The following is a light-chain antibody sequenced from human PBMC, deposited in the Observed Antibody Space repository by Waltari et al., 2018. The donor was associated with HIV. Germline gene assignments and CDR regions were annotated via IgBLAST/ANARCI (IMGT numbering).Light chain of an antibody. CDR3: QQYGSSPWT. Sequence: EIVLTQSPGTLSLSPGERATLSCRASQSVSSSYLAWYQHKPGQAPRLLIYGASSRATGIPDRFSGSGSGTDLTLTISRLEPEDFAVYYCQQYGSSPWTFGQGTKVESK. V-gene: IGKV3-20*01. CDR2: GAS. J-gene: IGKJ1*01. CDR1: QSVSSSY.